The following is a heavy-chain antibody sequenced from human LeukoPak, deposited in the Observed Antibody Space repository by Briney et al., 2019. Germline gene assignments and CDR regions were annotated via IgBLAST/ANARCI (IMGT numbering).Heavy chain of an antibody. Sequence: GGSLRLSCTASKFTFMNYAMHWVRQAPGKGLEWLSTIGSAGGRIFYADSVKGRFTISRDNSKSTLFLQMDSLRVEDTALYYCAKRGEVSTYYYFESWGQGALVTVSS. CDR3: AKRGEVSTYYYFES. CDR1: KFTFMNYA. J-gene: IGHJ4*02. D-gene: IGHD2/OR15-2a*01. CDR2: IGSAGGRI. V-gene: IGHV3-23*01.